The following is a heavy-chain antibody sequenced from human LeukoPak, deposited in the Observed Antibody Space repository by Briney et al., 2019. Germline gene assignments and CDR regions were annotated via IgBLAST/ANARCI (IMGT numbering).Heavy chain of an antibody. D-gene: IGHD1-26*01. J-gene: IGHJ4*02. Sequence: GGSLRLSCAASGFIFSDYYMSWIRQARGKGLEWVSYISSSNSYTNYADSVKGRFTISRDNAKKSLYLEMNSLRAEDTAVYYCARDFTTWGYSGLFDYWGQGTLVTVS. CDR2: ISSSNSYT. V-gene: IGHV3-11*06. CDR1: GFIFSDYY. CDR3: ARDFTTWGYSGLFDY.